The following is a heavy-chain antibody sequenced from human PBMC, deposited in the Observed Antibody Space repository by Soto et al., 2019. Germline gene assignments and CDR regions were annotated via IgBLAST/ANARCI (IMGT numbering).Heavy chain of an antibody. D-gene: IGHD3-9*01. CDR2: IRNKANSYTT. Sequence: EVQLVESGGGLVQPGGSLRLSCAASGFSFSDHYTDWVRQAPGKGLEWVARIRNKANSYTTEHAASVKGRFTISRDDSKNSSYLQMNSLKTEDTAVYYCARVLTGSGMDVWGQGTTVTVSS. CDR3: ARVLTGSGMDV. V-gene: IGHV3-72*01. CDR1: GFSFSDHY. J-gene: IGHJ6*02.